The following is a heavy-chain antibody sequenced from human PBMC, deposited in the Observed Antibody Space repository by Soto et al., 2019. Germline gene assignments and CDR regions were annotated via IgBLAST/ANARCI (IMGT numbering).Heavy chain of an antibody. D-gene: IGHD4-4*01. J-gene: IGHJ4*02. Sequence: GGSLRLSCGASGFTFSSYVIHWVRQAPGKGLHWVAVISYDGSNKYYADSVKGRVTISRDNSKNTLYLQMNSLRAEDTAVYYCARDLFSNYDYWGQGTLLTVSS. CDR2: ISYDGSNK. CDR1: GFTFSSYV. V-gene: IGHV3-30-3*01. CDR3: ARDLFSNYDY.